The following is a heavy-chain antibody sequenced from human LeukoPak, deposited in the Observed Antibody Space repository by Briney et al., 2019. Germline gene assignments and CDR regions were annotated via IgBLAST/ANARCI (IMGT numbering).Heavy chain of an antibody. D-gene: IGHD2-15*01. Sequence: GGSLRLSCAASGFTVSNNYMSWVRQAPGKGLEWVSAISGSGGSTYYADSVKGRLTISRANYKKTLYLQMNSLRAEDTAVYYCAKDALYCSGGSCYGEFDYWGQGTLVTVSS. CDR2: ISGSGGST. V-gene: IGHV3-23*01. CDR3: AKDALYCSGGSCYGEFDY. CDR1: GFTVSNNY. J-gene: IGHJ4*02.